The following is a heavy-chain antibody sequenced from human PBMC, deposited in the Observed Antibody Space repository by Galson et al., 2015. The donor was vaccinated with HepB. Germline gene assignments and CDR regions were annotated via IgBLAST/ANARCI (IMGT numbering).Heavy chain of an antibody. CDR2: ITWDDGNT. V-gene: IGHV3-43*01. Sequence: SLRLSCATSGFIFDDYTMHWVRQAPGKGLEWVSLITWDDGNTYYADSVKGRFIISRDNSKNSLYLQMNSLRAEDTALYYCAKDVTNHGGRLTPLQFDYWGQGTLVTVSS. D-gene: IGHD2-15*01. CDR3: AKDVTNHGGRLTPLQFDY. CDR1: GFIFDDYT. J-gene: IGHJ4*02.